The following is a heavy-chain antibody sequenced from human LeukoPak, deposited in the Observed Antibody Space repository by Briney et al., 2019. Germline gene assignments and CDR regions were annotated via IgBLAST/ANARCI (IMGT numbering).Heavy chain of an antibody. CDR2: IKQDGSEK. CDR3: ARGYYSSSRFDS. Sequence: GGSLRLSCAASRFTFSRYWMSWVRQAPGKGLEWVANIKQDGSEKYYVDSVKGRFTISRDNAKNSLYLQMNSLRAEDTAVYYCARGYYSSSRFDSWGQGTLVTVSS. V-gene: IGHV3-7*05. J-gene: IGHJ4*02. CDR1: RFTFSRYW. D-gene: IGHD6-13*01.